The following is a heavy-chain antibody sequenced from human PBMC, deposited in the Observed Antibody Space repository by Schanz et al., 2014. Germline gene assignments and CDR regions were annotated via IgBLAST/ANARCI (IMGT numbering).Heavy chain of an antibody. D-gene: IGHD4-4*01. CDR1: GFTFSSSS. CDR3: AKDRWRATVMVDAFDI. V-gene: IGHV3-23*04. CDR2: IGGSGGST. J-gene: IGHJ3*02. Sequence: VQLVESGGGLVKPGGSLRLSCAASGFTFSSSSMNWVRQAPGKGLEWVSGIGGSGGSTDYADSVKGRFTISRDNSKNTVHLQMNSLRAEDTAVYFCAKDRWRATVMVDAFDIWGQGTKVTVSS.